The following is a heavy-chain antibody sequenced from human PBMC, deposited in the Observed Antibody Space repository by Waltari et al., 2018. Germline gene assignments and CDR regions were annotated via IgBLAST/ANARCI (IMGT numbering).Heavy chain of an antibody. J-gene: IGHJ4*02. CDR3: ATGSNGGSGY. V-gene: IGHV4-39*07. D-gene: IGHD1-1*01. CDR2: IYYSGRT. CDR1: GGSISSSSYY. Sequence: QLQLQESGPGLVKPSETLSLTCTVSGGSISSSSYYWGWIRQPPGKGLEWIGSIYYSGRTDYNPSLKSRVTISVDTSKNQFSLKLSSVTAADTAVYYCATGSNGGSGYWGQGTLVTVSS.